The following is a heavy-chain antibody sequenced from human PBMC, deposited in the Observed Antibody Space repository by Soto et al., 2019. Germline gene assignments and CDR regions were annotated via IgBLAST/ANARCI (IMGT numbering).Heavy chain of an antibody. J-gene: IGHJ5*02. D-gene: IGHD6-19*01. CDR2: IFYNGRT. V-gene: IGHV4-39*01. Sequence: QVPLQDSGPGLVKSSETLSLTCSVSGGSVSSPNYFWVWVRRAPGKGPEWIGNIFYNGRTAYNPSLQSGASIPVDTSENKFSLKLGSVTAADSAIHHCARGAMRAVEQSDWFDPWGHGTLVTVSS. CDR3: ARGAMRAVEQSDWFDP. CDR1: GGSVSSPNYF.